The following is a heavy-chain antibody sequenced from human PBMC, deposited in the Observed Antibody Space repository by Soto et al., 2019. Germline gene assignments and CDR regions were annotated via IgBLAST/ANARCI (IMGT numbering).Heavy chain of an antibody. D-gene: IGHD4-4*01. V-gene: IGHV3-48*02. CDR3: ARDVTANNWFDP. CDR1: GFTFSSYS. Sequence: EVQLVESGGGLVQPGGSLRLSCAASGFTFSSYSMNWVRQAPGKGLEWVSYISSSGSTIYYPDSVKGRFTISRDNAKNSLNLQMNSLRDEDTAVYYCARDVTANNWFDPWGQGTLVTVSS. CDR2: ISSSGSTI. J-gene: IGHJ5*02.